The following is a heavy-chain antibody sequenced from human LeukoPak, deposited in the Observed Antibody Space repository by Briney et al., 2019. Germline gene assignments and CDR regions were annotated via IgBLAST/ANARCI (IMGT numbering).Heavy chain of an antibody. V-gene: IGHV4-4*07. CDR1: GDSISSYY. Sequence: PSETLSLTCTVSGDSISSYYWSWIRQPAGKGLEWIGRIHPSGSTNYNPSLKSRVTLSVDTSKNQFSLKLSSVTAADTAVYYCASAAVAGTSEYFQHWGQGTLVTVSS. CDR2: IHPSGST. D-gene: IGHD6-19*01. CDR3: ASAAVAGTSEYFQH. J-gene: IGHJ1*01.